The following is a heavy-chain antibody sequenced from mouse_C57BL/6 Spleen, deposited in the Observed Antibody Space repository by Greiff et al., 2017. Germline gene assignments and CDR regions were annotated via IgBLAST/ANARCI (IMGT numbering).Heavy chain of an antibody. CDR1: GFTFSDYY. CDR3: ARESKGYFDY. CDR2: INYDGSST. V-gene: IGHV5-16*01. D-gene: IGHD2-5*01. J-gene: IGHJ2*01. Sequence: DVHLVESEGGLVQPGSSMKLSCTASGFTFSDYYMAWVRQVPEKGLEWVANINYDGSSTYYLDSLKSRFIISRDNAKNILYLQMSSLKSEDTATYYCARESKGYFDYWGQGTTLTVSS.